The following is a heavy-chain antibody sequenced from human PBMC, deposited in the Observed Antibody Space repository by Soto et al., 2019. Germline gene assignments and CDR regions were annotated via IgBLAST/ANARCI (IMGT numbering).Heavy chain of an antibody. CDR2: INPSGGST. D-gene: IGHD2-2*01. J-gene: IGHJ3*02. V-gene: IGHV1-46*01. CDR3: ARGTVVVPAAIHVRAFDI. Sequence: ASVKVSCKASGYTLASYYMHWVRQAPGQGLEWMGIINPSGGSTSYAQKFQGRVTMTRDTSTSTVYMELSSLRSEDTAVYYCARGTVVVPAAIHVRAFDIWGQGTMVTVSS. CDR1: GYTLASYY.